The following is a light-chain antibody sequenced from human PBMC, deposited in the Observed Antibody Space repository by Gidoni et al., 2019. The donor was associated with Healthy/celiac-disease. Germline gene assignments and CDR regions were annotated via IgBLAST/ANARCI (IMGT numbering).Light chain of an antibody. Sequence: DIVMTQSPLSLPVTPGEPASISCRSSQSLLHSNGYNYLDWYLQKPGQSPQLLIYLGSTRDSGVPDRFSGSGSGTDFTLKISRVEAEDVGVYYCMQALQTPLTFGGXTKVEIK. V-gene: IGKV2-28*01. CDR3: MQALQTPLT. J-gene: IGKJ4*01. CDR2: LGS. CDR1: QSLLHSNGYNY.